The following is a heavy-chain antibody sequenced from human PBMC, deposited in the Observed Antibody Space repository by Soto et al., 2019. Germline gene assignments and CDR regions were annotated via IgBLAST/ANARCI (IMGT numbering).Heavy chain of an antibody. V-gene: IGHV3-53*04. D-gene: IGHD5-12*01. CDR2: IYSAGNT. J-gene: IGHJ4*02. CDR1: GITVRTNY. Sequence: EVQLVESGGGLVQPGGSLRLSCAASGITVRTNYITWIRQAPGKGLEWVSVIYSAGNTYYADAVKGRFTISRHDTKNTVYLQMNNLRTDDTDVYYCARSLLDGYGGGYGGQGTLVTVSS. CDR3: ARSLLDGYGGGY.